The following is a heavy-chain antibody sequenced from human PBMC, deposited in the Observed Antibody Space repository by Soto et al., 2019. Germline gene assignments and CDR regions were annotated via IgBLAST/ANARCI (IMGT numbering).Heavy chain of an antibody. CDR3: ASSLLTPFDY. V-gene: IGHV3-74*01. D-gene: IGHD7-27*01. CDR2: INSDGSST. J-gene: IGHJ4*02. Sequence: PGGSLRLSCAASGFTFSSYSMNWVRQAPGKGLVWVSRINSDGSSTSYTDSVKGRFTISRDNAKNTLYLQMNSLRAEDTAVYYCASSLLTPFDYWGQGTLVTVSS. CDR1: GFTFSSYS.